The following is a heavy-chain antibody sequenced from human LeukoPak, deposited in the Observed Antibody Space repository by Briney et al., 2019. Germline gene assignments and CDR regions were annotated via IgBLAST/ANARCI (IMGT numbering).Heavy chain of an antibody. CDR3: ARAGQLWLIATFDY. J-gene: IGHJ4*02. V-gene: IGHV4-34*01. CDR1: GGSFSGYY. Sequence: PSETLPLTCAVYGGSFSGYYWSWIRQPPGKGLEWIGEINHSGSTNYNPSLKSRVTISVDTSKNQFSLKLSSVTAADTAVYYCARAGQLWLIATFDYWGQGTLVTVSS. CDR2: INHSGST. D-gene: IGHD5-18*01.